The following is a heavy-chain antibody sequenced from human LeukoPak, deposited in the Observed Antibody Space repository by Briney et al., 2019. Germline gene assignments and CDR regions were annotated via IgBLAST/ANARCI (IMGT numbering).Heavy chain of an antibody. CDR2: IYYSGST. Sequence: SETLSLTCTVSGGSISSYYWSWIRQPPGKGLEWIGSIYYSGSTYYNPSLKSRVTISVDTSKNQFSLKLSSVTAADTAVYYCARQRDSSSWFYYWGQGTLVTVSS. V-gene: IGHV4-39*01. J-gene: IGHJ4*02. CDR3: ARQRDSSSWFYY. D-gene: IGHD6-13*01. CDR1: GGSISSYY.